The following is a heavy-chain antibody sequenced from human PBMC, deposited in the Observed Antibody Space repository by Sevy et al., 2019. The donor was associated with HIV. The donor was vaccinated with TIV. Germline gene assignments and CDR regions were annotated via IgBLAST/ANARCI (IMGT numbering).Heavy chain of an antibody. CDR1: GYSFASYW. Sequence: GESLKISCTGSGYSFASYWIGWVRQMPGKGLEWMGIIYPGDSDARYSQSFKGQVTISADKSISTAYLQWSSLKASDTAMYYCARRSTGIVGTHFDYWGQGTLVTVSS. J-gene: IGHJ4*02. CDR3: ARRSTGIVGTHFDY. V-gene: IGHV5-51*01. CDR2: IYPGDSDA. D-gene: IGHD1-26*01.